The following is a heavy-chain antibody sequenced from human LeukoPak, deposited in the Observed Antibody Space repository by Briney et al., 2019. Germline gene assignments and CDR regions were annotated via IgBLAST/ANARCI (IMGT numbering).Heavy chain of an antibody. J-gene: IGHJ4*02. V-gene: IGHV4-4*07. Sequence: PSETLSLTCAVSGYSISSGYYWSWIRQPAGKGLEWIGRIYATGSTDYNPSLENRVMMSVDTSKDQFSLKLSSMTAADTAVYYCAREGSMTARPFVSIDYWGQGTLVTVSS. CDR3: AREGSMTARPFVSIDY. D-gene: IGHD6-6*01. CDR1: GYSISSGYY. CDR2: IYATGST.